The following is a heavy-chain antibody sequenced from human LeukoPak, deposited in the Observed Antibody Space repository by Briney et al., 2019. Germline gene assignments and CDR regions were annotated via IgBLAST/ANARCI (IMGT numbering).Heavy chain of an antibody. J-gene: IGHJ4*02. V-gene: IGHV4-34*01. CDR2: TNHSGST. Sequence: SETLSLTCAVYGGSFSGYYWSWIRQPPGKGLEWIGETNHSGSTNYNPSLKSRVTISVDTSKNQFSLKLSSVTAADTAVYYCARVPGGAVANTHFDYWGQGTLVTVSS. CDR3: ARVPGGAVANTHFDY. CDR1: GGSFSGYY. D-gene: IGHD6-19*01.